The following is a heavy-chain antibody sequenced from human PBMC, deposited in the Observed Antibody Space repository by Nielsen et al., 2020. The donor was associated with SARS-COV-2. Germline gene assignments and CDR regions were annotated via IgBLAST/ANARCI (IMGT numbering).Heavy chain of an antibody. CDR1: GFTFSNYA. V-gene: IGHV3-30*18. CDR2: ISYDGSNK. CDR3: TKGAQLGDY. D-gene: IGHD7-27*01. J-gene: IGHJ4*02. Sequence: GGSLRLSCVASGFTFSNYAMSWVRQAPGKGLEWVAVISYDGSNKYYADSVKGRFTISTDISKNTLYLQMNSLRAEDTAVYYCTKGAQLGDYWGQGTLVTVSS.